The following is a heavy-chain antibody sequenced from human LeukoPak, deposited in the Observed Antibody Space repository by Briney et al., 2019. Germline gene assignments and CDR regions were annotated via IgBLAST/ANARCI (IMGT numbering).Heavy chain of an antibody. V-gene: IGHV3-30*04. D-gene: IGHD3-10*01. J-gene: IGHJ4*02. Sequence: PGGSLRLSCAPSGFTFSSSNMHWVRQSPGKGLEWLALISYDGTKTYYAESVKGRFTVSRDNSKNTLFLQMNSLNAEDTAIYYCEREWFGESNWGQGARVTVSS. CDR3: EREWFGESN. CDR1: GFTFSSSN. CDR2: ISYDGTKT.